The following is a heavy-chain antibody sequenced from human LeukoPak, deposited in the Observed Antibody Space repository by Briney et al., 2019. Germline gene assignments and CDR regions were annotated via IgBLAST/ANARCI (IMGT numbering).Heavy chain of an antibody. CDR1: GFTFSTYW. CDR3: ARDLLN. Sequence: GGSLRLSCAASGFTFSTYWMHWVRQAPGKGLEWVSLIDSDGNNTSYAESAKGRFTISRDNTKNTLYLQMKSLRAEDTAVYYCARDLLNWGQGALVTDSA. J-gene: IGHJ4*02. V-gene: IGHV3-74*03. CDR2: IDSDGNNT.